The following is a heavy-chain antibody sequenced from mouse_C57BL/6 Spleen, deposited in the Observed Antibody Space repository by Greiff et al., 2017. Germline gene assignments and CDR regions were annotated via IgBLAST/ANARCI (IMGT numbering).Heavy chain of an antibody. J-gene: IGHJ2*01. D-gene: IGHD2-4*01. CDR1: GFSFNTYA. V-gene: IGHV10-1*01. CDR3: VKSDYDGAFGY. Sequence: EVMLVESGGGLVQPKGSLKLSCAASGFSFNTYAMNWVRQAPGKGLEWVARIRSKSNNYATYYADSVKDRFTISRDDSESMLYLQMNNLKTEDTAMYYCVKSDYDGAFGYWGQGTTLTVSS. CDR2: IRSKSNNYAT.